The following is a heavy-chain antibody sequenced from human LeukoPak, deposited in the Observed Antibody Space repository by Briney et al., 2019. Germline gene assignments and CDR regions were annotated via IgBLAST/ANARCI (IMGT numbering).Heavy chain of an antibody. J-gene: IGHJ3*02. CDR2: ISSSGGST. CDR1: GFTFSRYA. V-gene: IGHV3-23*01. Sequence: GGSVRLSCAASGFTFSRYAMSWVRQAPGKGLEWVSAISSSGGSTYYADSVKGRFTISRDNSKNTLYLQMNSLRAEDTAVYYCAKDLTANWGISGGAFDIWGQGTMATVSS. CDR3: AKDLTANWGISGGAFDI. D-gene: IGHD7-27*01.